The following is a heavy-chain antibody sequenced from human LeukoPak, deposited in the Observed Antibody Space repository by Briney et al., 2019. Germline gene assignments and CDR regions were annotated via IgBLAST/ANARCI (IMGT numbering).Heavy chain of an antibody. CDR3: VRPPQKGRDILPGVQTGNWFHP. CDR2: MNPNTGNT. D-gene: IGHD3-9*01. Sequence: ASVKVSCKASDYNFTTYDIKWVRHAPGQGPEWMGWMNPNTGNTGYAQSFQGRIDLTRNPSISTAYMELSSLRSEDTALYYCVRPPQKGRDILPGVQTGNWFHPWGQGTLVTVSS. V-gene: IGHV1-8*01. CDR1: DYNFTTYD. J-gene: IGHJ5*02.